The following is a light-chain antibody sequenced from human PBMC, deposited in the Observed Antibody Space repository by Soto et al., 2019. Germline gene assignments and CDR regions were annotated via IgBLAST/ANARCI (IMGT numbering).Light chain of an antibody. V-gene: IGKV1-5*03. CDR2: EAS. CDR1: QSINKW. J-gene: IGKJ1*01. Sequence: DVAMTQSPSALSASVGDRVTITCRASQSINKWLAWYQQKPGKPPNLLIYEASSLHCGVPSRFSGSGFGTEFTLTINSLQLDEFATYYCQQYDFLGGTFGQGTKVEV. CDR3: QQYDFLGGT.